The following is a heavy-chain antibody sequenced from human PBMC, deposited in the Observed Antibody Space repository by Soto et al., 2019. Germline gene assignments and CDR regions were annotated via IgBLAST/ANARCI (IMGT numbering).Heavy chain of an antibody. J-gene: IGHJ6*03. CDR1: GGSISSISYY. V-gene: IGHV4-39*01. CDR2: IYYSWST. D-gene: IGHD6-19*01. Sequence: PSETLSLTCTVSGGSISSISYYWGWIRHPPGKGLEWIGSIYYSWSTYYNPSLKIRVTISVDTSKNQFSLKLSSVTAADTAVYYCAVLYLAGNFWAYLDVWGKGTTVNVSS. CDR3: AVLYLAGNFWAYLDV.